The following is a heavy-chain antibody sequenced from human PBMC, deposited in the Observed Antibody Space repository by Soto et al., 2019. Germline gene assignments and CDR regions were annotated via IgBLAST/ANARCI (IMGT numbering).Heavy chain of an antibody. J-gene: IGHJ3*02. CDR1: GGSISSYY. Sequence: PSETLSLTCTVSGGSISSYYWSWMRQPPGKGLEWIGYIYSSGSTIYNPSLKSRVTISVDTSKNQFSLKLTSVTAADTAVYYCARYDIIMTSLHAFDIWGQGTMVTV. CDR3: ARYDIIMTSLHAFDI. V-gene: IGHV4-59*01. D-gene: IGHD3-22*01. CDR2: IYSSGST.